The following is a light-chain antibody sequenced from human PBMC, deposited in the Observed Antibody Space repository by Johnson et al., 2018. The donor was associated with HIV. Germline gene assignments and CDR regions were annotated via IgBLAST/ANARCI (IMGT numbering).Light chain of an antibody. CDR1: SSNIGNNY. CDR3: GTWDSSLSAHYV. Sequence: QSVLTQPPSVSAAPGQMVTISCSGSSSNIGNNYVSWYQQLPGTAPKLLIYENNKRPSGIPDRFSGSKSGTSATLGISGLQTGDEADYYCGTWDSSLSAHYVCATEPKVTVL. CDR2: ENN. J-gene: IGLJ1*01. V-gene: IGLV1-51*02.